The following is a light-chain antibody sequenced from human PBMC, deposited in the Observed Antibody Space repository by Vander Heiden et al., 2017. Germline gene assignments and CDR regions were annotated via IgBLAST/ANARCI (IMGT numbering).Light chain of an antibody. CDR2: DAS. Sequence: DIPMTQSPSTLSASVGDRVTITCRASENIFTWLAWYQRKPGRAPKLLIYDASSLESGVPARFSGSRSGTEFTLTISSLQPDDFATYYCQQYNGYPYTFGQGTKLEIK. V-gene: IGKV1-5*01. J-gene: IGKJ2*01. CDR3: QQYNGYPYT. CDR1: ENIFTW.